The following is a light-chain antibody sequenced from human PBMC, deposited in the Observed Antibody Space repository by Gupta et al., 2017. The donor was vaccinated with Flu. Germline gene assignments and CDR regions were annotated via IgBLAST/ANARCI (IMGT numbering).Light chain of an antibody. CDR3: QSWDSSTHVV. CDR1: KLRDNY. J-gene: IGLJ2*01. Sequence: HELPQPPSVSVSPGHTASITCPADKLRDNYASSYQQKPDQSPVVVIYEDTKRAAGIPGRLSGSNSGNTATLTISGTQAMDEDDYYCQSWDSSTHVVFGGGTKLTVL. V-gene: IGLV3-1*01. CDR2: EDT.